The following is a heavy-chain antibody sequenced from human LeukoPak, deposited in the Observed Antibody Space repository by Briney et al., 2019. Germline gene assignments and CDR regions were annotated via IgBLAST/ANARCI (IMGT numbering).Heavy chain of an antibody. CDR2: IRYNGSNR. CDR1: GFTFSSYG. CDR3: AKDTRKFLWFGERFSPPAPLAY. V-gene: IGHV3-30*02. J-gene: IGHJ4*02. Sequence: GGSLRLSCAASGFTFSSYGMHWVRQTPGKGQDWVTFIRYNGSNRYYADSVKGRFTISRDNSKNTLYLQMNSLRVEETAVYYCAKDTRKFLWFGERFSPPAPLAYWGQGTLVTVSS. D-gene: IGHD3-10*01.